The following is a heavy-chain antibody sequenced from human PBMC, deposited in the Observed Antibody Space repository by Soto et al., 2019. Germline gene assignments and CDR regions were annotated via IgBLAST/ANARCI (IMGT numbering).Heavy chain of an antibody. CDR2: ISSDGRKE. V-gene: IGHV3-30*18. Sequence: QVRLVESGGGVVQPGESLRLSCLASGFTFKNFGINWVRQPPAKWLEWLALISSDGRKEEFADSVKGRLTISRDNSKNTVALQMQCLRPEDTALYCCAKVTDASKTMYWNYGMHVWAQGTPVIVS. CDR3: AKVTDASKTMYWNYGMHV. CDR1: GFTFKNFG. J-gene: IGHJ6*02. D-gene: IGHD1-20*01.